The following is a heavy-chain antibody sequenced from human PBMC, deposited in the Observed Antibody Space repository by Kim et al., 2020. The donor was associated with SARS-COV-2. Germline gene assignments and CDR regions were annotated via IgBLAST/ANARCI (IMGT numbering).Heavy chain of an antibody. J-gene: IGHJ4*02. CDR1: GFIFSSYN. CDR3: VREASSGSYGHF. V-gene: IGHV3-21*05. CDR2: ISGTASHI. Sequence: GGSLRLSCAASGFIFSSYNMNWVRQAPGKGLEWVSFISGTASHIYYADSVKGRFTISRDNARNSLFLQMNSLRAEDTAVYYCVREASSGSYGHFWGQGTLVTVSS. D-gene: IGHD1-26*01.